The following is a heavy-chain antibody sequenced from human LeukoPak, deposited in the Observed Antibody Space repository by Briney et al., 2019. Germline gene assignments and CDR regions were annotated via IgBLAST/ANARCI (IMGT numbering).Heavy chain of an antibody. CDR3: ARVAMSDSSGYCDY. V-gene: IGHV3-33*01. CDR2: IWYDGSNK. Sequence: GGSLRLSCAASGLTFSSYAMHWVRQAPGKGLEWVAVIWYDGSNKYYADSVKGRFTISRDNSENTLYLQMNSLRAEDTAVYYCARVAMSDSSGYCDYWGQGTLVTVSS. CDR1: GLTFSSYA. D-gene: IGHD3-22*01. J-gene: IGHJ4*02.